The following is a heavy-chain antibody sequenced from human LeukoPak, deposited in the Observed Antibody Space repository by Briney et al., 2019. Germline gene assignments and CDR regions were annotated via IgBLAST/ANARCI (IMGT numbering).Heavy chain of an antibody. CDR2: IDWDDDK. CDR1: GFSLSTSGMC. Sequence: SGPALVKPTQTLTLTCTFSGFSLSTSGMCVSWIRQPPGKALEWLARIDWDDDKYYSTSLKTRLTISKDTSKNQVVLTMTNMDPVDTATYYCAQKPGYCSGGSCYEDAFDIWGQGTMVTVSS. J-gene: IGHJ3*02. V-gene: IGHV2-70*11. D-gene: IGHD2-15*01. CDR3: AQKPGYCSGGSCYEDAFDI.